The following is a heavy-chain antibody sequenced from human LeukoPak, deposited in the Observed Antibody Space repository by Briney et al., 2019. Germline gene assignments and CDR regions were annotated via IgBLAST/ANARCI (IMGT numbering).Heavy chain of an antibody. D-gene: IGHD3-3*01. CDR3: ARQKLPRFLEWLLPQYNWFDP. V-gene: IGHV1-18*01. Sequence: ASVKVSCKASGYTFTSYGISWVRQPPGQGLEWMGWISAYNGNTNYAQKLQGRVTMTTDTSTSTAYMELRSLRSDDTAVYYCARQKLPRFLEWLLPQYNWFDPWGQGTLVTVSS. J-gene: IGHJ5*02. CDR2: ISAYNGNT. CDR1: GYTFTSYG.